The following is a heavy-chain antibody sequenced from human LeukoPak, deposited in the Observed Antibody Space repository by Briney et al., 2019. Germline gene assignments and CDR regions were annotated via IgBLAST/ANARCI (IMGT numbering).Heavy chain of an antibody. D-gene: IGHD6-19*01. V-gene: IGHV3-30*02. CDR1: GFTFSSYG. Sequence: GGSLRLSCAASGFTFSSYGMHWVRQAPGKGLEWVAFIRYDGSNKYYADSVKGRFTISRDNSKNTLYLQMNSLRAEDTAVYYCAKGLLAVAVSYFDYWGQGTLVTVSS. J-gene: IGHJ4*02. CDR3: AKGLLAVAVSYFDY. CDR2: IRYDGSNK.